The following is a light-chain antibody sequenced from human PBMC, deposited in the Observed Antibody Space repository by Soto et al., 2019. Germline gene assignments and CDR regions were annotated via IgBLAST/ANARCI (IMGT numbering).Light chain of an antibody. J-gene: IGKJ3*01. CDR1: EDIRTS. Sequence: DLQMTQSPSSLSASVGARVSITCQASEDIRTSLSWFQHKPGRAPKLLIYGASYLETGVPSRFRGSGSGTDFTLTISSLQPEDTATYYCQHYNNLPPFTFGPGTMLDIK. V-gene: IGKV1-33*01. CDR3: QHYNNLPPFT. CDR2: GAS.